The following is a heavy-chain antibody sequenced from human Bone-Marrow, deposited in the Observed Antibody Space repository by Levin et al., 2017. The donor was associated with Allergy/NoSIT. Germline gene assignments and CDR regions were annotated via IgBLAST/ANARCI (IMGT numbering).Heavy chain of an antibody. CDR2: IYYSGST. CDR3: ARDAQPSPTRHYGMDV. J-gene: IGHJ6*02. V-gene: IGHV4-59*01. CDR1: GDSISRYY. Sequence: GSLRLSCTVSGDSISRYYWSWIRQPPGKGLEWIGYIYYSGSTNYNPSLKSRVTISVDTSKNQFSLNLNFVTAADTAVYYCARDAQPSPTRHYGMDVWGQGTTVTVSS.